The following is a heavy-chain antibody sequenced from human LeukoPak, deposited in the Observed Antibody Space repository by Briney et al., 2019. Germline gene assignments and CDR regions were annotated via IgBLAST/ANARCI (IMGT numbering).Heavy chain of an antibody. D-gene: IGHD5-24*01. V-gene: IGHV1-2*02. Sequence: ASVKVSCKASGYTFTGYYMHWVRQAPGQGLEWMGWINPNSGGTNYAQKFQGRVTMTEDTSTDTAYMELSSLRSEDTAVYYCATGSQLGYTTFSDFDYWGQGTLVTVSS. CDR1: GYTFTGYY. CDR3: ATGSQLGYTTFSDFDY. J-gene: IGHJ4*02. CDR2: INPNSGGT.